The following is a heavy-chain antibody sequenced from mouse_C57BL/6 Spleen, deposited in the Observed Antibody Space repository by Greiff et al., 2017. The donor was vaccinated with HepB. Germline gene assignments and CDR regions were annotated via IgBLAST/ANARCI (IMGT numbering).Heavy chain of an antibody. V-gene: IGHV1-82*01. CDR1: GYAFSSSW. CDR2: ISPGDGDT. J-gene: IGHJ2*01. CDR3: ARKDYGNFDY. Sequence: QVQLQQSGPELVKPGASVKISCKASGYAFSSSWMNWVKQRPGKGLEWIGRISPGDGDTNYNGKFKGKATLTADKSSSTAYMQLSSLTSEDSAVYFCARKDYGNFDYWGQGTTLTVSS. D-gene: IGHD2-1*01.